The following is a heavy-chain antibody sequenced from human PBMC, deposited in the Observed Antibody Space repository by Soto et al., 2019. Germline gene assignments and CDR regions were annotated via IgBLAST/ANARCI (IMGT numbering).Heavy chain of an antibody. CDR1: GFTFSSYG. Sequence: QVQLVESGGGVVQPGRSLRLSCAASGFTFSSYGMHWVRQAPGKGLEWVAVIWYDGSNKYYADSVKGRFTISRDNSNNTLYLQKNSLRAEDTAVYYCARDRSYYDFWSLDYWGQGTLVTVSS. V-gene: IGHV3-33*01. CDR2: IWYDGSNK. D-gene: IGHD3-3*01. CDR3: ARDRSYYDFWSLDY. J-gene: IGHJ4*02.